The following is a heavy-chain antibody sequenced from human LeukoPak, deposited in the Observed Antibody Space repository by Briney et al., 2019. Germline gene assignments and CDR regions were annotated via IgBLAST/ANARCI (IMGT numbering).Heavy chain of an antibody. J-gene: IGHJ4*02. CDR3: ARPYYDIWSAYVY. V-gene: IGHV3-64*02. CDR2: ISNGANST. Sequence: QSGGSLRLSCAASGFTFSSYAMHWVRQAPGKGLEYVSAISNGANSTYYADSVKGRFTISRDNSKNTLYLHMGSLKAEDMAVYYCARPYYDIWSAYVYWGQGTLVTVSS. D-gene: IGHD3-3*01. CDR1: GFTFSSYA.